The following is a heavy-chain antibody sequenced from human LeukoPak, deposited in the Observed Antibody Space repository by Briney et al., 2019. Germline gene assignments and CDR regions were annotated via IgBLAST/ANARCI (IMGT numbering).Heavy chain of an antibody. CDR1: GGSIRSGDYY. CDR3: ARVHRDGYSYFYHYFDY. CDR2: IYYSGSA. J-gene: IGHJ4*02. V-gene: IGHV4-30-4*01. D-gene: IGHD5-24*01. Sequence: PSQTLSLTCTVSGGSIRSGDYYWSSIRQPPGKGLEWIGYIYYSGSAYYKPSLNSRVTISVDMSKNQFSLRLNSATAADTAVYYCARVHRDGYSYFYHYFDYWGQGTLVTVS.